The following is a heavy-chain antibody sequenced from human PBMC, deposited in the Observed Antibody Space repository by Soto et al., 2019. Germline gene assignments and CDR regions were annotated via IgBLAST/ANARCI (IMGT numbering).Heavy chain of an antibody. CDR2: IFHTGTT. D-gene: IGHD6-13*01. Sequence: SETLSLTCTVSGGSVSSGNYYWSWIRQPPGKGLEWIGYIFHTGTTNYNPSLKSRVAISLDTSKNQFSLKLSSVTAADTAVYYCARERGGEAAADDAFDIWGQGTMVTVSS. CDR3: ARERGGEAAADDAFDI. V-gene: IGHV4-61*01. J-gene: IGHJ3*02. CDR1: GGSVSSGNYY.